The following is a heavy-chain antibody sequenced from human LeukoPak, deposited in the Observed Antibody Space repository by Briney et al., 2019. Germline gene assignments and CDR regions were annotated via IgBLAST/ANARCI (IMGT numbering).Heavy chain of an antibody. CDR2: ISGRGDPT. V-gene: IGHV3-23*01. CDR1: GFTFSNYG. J-gene: IGHJ3*01. CDR3: AKDRLTLDAFDV. Sequence: PGGALRLSCAASGFTFSNYGMSWVREAPGKGLEWVSGISGRGDPTYYADSVKGRFTISRDNSKNTLYLQMNSLRTEDTAVYYCAKDRLTLDAFDVWGQGTMVTVSS.